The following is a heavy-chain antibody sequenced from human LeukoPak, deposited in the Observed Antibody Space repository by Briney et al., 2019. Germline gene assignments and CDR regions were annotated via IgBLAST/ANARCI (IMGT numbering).Heavy chain of an antibody. CDR2: ISGSGGST. Sequence: GGSLRLSCAASGFTFSSYAMSWVRQAPGKGLEWVSAISGSGGSTYYADSVKGRFTISRDNSKNTLYLQMNSLRAEDTAIYYCARDRNDFWSGYFDYWGQGTLVTVSS. D-gene: IGHD3-3*01. CDR3: ARDRNDFWSGYFDY. CDR1: GFTFSSYA. V-gene: IGHV3-23*01. J-gene: IGHJ4*02.